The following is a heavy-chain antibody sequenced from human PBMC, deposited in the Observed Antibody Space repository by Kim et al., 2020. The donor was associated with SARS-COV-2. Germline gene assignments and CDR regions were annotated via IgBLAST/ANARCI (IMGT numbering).Heavy chain of an antibody. J-gene: IGHJ6*02. Sequence: GGSLRLSCSSSRFTFSNYAMHWVRQAPGKGLKYVSAISANGGSTDYTDSVKGRFTISRDNSKNTLYLQMSSLKTEDTAVYYCVKHQSSSSWSTFYYYGMDVGGQGTTVTVPS. D-gene: IGHD6-13*01. V-gene: IGHV3-64D*06. CDR3: VKHQSSSSWSTFYYYGMDV. CDR2: ISANGGST. CDR1: RFTFSNYA.